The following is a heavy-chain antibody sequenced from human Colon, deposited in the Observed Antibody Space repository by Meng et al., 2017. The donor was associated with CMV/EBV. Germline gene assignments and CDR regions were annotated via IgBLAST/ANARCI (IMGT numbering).Heavy chain of an antibody. CDR2: ISPYSAQT. CDR3: VRSLDDASGQFRDY. D-gene: IGHD3-3*01. Sequence: GESLKISCKASGYTFSTFGISWVRQAPGQGPEWMGWISPYSAQTKSAQKFQGRVTLTTDTSTSTAYMDLRSLRSDDTAVYYCVRSLDDASGQFRDYWGQGTPVTVSS. CDR1: GYTFSTFG. J-gene: IGHJ4*02. V-gene: IGHV1-18*01.